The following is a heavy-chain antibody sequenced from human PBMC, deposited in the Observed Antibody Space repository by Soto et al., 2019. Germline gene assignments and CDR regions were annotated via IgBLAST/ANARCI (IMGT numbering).Heavy chain of an antibody. V-gene: IGHV1-18*01. Sequence: QVQLVQSGAEVQKPGASVKVSCKSSGYTFNSYGISWVRQAPGQGLEWMGWISAYNGNTNYVQKVRGIATMTTDTSTSTAYMELRSMSSDDTAVYYCTRGGGNDPRPVDYWGQGTLVTVSS. CDR2: ISAYNGNT. J-gene: IGHJ4*02. CDR1: GYTFNSYG. D-gene: IGHD5-12*01. CDR3: TRGGGNDPRPVDY.